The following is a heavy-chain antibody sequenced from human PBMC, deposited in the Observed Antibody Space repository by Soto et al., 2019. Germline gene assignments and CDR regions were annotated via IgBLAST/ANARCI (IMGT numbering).Heavy chain of an antibody. V-gene: IGHV1-3*01. D-gene: IGHD6-19*01. CDR3: ASFEVAGSYVDY. Sequence: QVQLVQSGAEVKKPGASVKVSCKASGYTFTSYAMHWVRQAPGQRLEWMGWINAGNGNTKYSQKLQVRVTITRDTSASTAYMELSSLRSEDTAVYYCASFEVAGSYVDYWGQGTLVTVSS. CDR2: INAGNGNT. CDR1: GYTFTSYA. J-gene: IGHJ4*02.